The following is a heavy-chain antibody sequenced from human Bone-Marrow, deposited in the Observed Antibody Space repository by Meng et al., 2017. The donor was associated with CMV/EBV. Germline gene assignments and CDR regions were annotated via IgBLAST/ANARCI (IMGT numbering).Heavy chain of an antibody. J-gene: IGHJ3*02. Sequence: GGSLRLSCAASGFSFSTSPMHWVRQAPGKGLEYVSAITSNGGNTYYADSVKGRFTISRDNSKNTLYLQMGSLRAEDMAVYYCARRGNSYAFDIWGERTMVTVSS. CDR3: ARRGNSYAFDI. V-gene: IGHV3-64*02. CDR2: ITSNGGNT. D-gene: IGHD1/OR15-1a*01. CDR1: GFSFSTSP.